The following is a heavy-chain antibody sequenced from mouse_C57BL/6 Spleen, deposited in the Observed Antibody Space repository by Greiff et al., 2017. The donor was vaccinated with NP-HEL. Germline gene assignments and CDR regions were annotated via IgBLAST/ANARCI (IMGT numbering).Heavy chain of an antibody. CDR2: INPNNGGT. J-gene: IGHJ2*01. D-gene: IGHD4-1*01. CDR1: GYTFTDYN. CDR3: ARSLWDGGDFNFDY. Sequence: EVQLQQSGPELVKPGASVKIPCKASGYTFTDYNMDWVKQSHGKSLEWIGDINPNNGGTIYNQKFKGKATLTVDKSSSTAYMELRSLTSEDTAVYYCARSLWDGGDFNFDYWGQGTTLTVSS. V-gene: IGHV1-18*01.